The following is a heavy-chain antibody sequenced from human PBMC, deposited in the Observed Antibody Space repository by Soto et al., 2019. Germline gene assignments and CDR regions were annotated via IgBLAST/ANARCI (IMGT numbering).Heavy chain of an antibody. CDR2: INHSGST. V-gene: IGHV4-34*01. Sequence: QVQLQQWGAGLLKPSETLSLTCAVYGGSFSGYYWSWIRQPPGKGLEWIGEINHSGSTNYNPSLKRRVTISVDTSKNQFSLKLSSVTAADTAVYYCARCFQIAVAGTSAFDIWGQGTMVTVSS. CDR1: GGSFSGYY. CDR3: ARCFQIAVAGTSAFDI. D-gene: IGHD6-19*01. J-gene: IGHJ3*02.